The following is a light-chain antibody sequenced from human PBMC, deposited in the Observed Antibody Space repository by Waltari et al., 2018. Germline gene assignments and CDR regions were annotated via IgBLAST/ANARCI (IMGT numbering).Light chain of an antibody. Sequence: QSVLTQPPSVSGAPGQRVTISCTGLWSKPGAGFGLQWYQQIPGGAPKLLIYGNINRPSGVPDRFSGSKSGTSASLAITGLQAEDEADYYCQSYDSRLSGYVFGTATTVTVL. CDR1: WSKPGAGFG. CDR3: QSYDSRLSGYV. CDR2: GNI. J-gene: IGLJ1*01. V-gene: IGLV1-40*01.